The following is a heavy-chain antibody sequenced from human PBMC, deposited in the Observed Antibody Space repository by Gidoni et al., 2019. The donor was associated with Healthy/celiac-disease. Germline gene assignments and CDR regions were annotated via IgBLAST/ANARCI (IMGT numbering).Heavy chain of an antibody. Sequence: EVQLLESGGGLVHPGGSLRLPCAASGFTFSSYAMSWVRQAPGKGLEWVSAISGRGGSTYYADSVKSRFTISRDNSKNTLYLQMNSLRAEDTAVYYSAKNQWEHYLDYWGQGTLVTVSS. CDR3: AKNQWEHYLDY. D-gene: IGHD1-26*01. V-gene: IGHV3-23*01. J-gene: IGHJ4*02. CDR2: ISGRGGST. CDR1: GFTFSSYA.